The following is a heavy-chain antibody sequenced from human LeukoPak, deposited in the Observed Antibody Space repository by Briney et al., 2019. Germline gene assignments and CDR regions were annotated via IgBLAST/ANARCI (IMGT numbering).Heavy chain of an antibody. J-gene: IGHJ4*02. CDR3: ARHGYYDILTGYYQVDY. V-gene: IGHV4-39*01. Sequence: SETLSLTCTVSGGSISSSSYYWGWIRQPPGKGLEWIGSIYYSGSTYYNPSLKSRVTISVDTSKNQFSLKLSSVTAADTAVYYCARHGYYDILTGYYQVDYWGQGTLVTVSS. D-gene: IGHD3-9*01. CDR2: IYYSGST. CDR1: GGSISSSSYY.